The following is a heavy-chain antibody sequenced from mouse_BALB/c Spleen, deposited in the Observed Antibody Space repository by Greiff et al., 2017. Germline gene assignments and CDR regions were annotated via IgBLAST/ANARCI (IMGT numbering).Heavy chain of an antibody. V-gene: IGHV5-6-3*01. CDR2: INSNGGST. Sequence: EVQRVESGGGLVQPGGSLKLSCAASGFTFSSYGMSWVRQTPDKRLELVTTINSNGGSTYYPDSVKGRFTISRDNAKNTLYLQRSSLKSEDTAMYYCARVSLPYAMDYWGQGTSVTVSS. CDR1: GFTFSSYG. D-gene: IGHD6-5*01. CDR3: ARVSLPYAMDY. J-gene: IGHJ4*01.